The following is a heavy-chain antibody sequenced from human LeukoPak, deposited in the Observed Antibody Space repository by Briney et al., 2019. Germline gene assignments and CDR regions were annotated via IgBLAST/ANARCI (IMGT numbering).Heavy chain of an antibody. CDR1: GGSFSGYY. CDR3: ARGETGSSYVFDY. J-gene: IGHJ4*02. Sequence: SETLSLTCAVYGGSFSGYYWSWIRQPPGKGLEWIGEINHSGSTNYNPSLKSRVTISVDTSKNQFSLKLSSVTAADTAVYYCARGETGSSYVFDYWGQGTLVTVSS. D-gene: IGHD5-18*01. CDR2: INHSGST. V-gene: IGHV4-34*01.